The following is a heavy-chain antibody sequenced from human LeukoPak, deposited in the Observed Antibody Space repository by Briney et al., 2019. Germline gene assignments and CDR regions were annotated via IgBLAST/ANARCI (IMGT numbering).Heavy chain of an antibody. CDR2: INPSGGST. CDR1: GYTFTSYY. CDR3: ARDSFEGSEYFQH. D-gene: IGHD3-16*01. J-gene: IGHJ1*01. Sequence: SVKVSCKASGYTFTSYYMHWVRQAPGPGLEWMGIINPSGGSTSYAQKFQGRVTMTRDTSTSTAYMELRSLRSDDTAVYYCARDSFEGSEYFQHWGQGTLVTVSS. V-gene: IGHV1-46*01.